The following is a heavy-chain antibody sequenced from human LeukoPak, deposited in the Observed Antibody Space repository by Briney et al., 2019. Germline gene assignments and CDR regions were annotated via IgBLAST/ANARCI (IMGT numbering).Heavy chain of an antibody. CDR3: ARVAAGTPVGYYYYGMDV. V-gene: IGHV1-2*02. CDR2: INPNSGGT. J-gene: IGHJ6*02. Sequence: GASVKVSCKASGYTSTGYYMHWVRQAPGQGLEWMGWINPNSGGTNYAQKFQGRVTMTRDTSISTAYMELSRLRSDDTAVYYCARVAAGTPVGYYYYGMDVWGQGTTVTVSS. D-gene: IGHD6-13*01. CDR1: GYTSTGYY.